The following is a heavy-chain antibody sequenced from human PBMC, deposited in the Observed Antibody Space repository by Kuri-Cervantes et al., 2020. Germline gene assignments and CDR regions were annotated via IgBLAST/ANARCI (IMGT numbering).Heavy chain of an antibody. D-gene: IGHD2-21*02. V-gene: IGHV3-30-3*01. J-gene: IGHJ4*02. CDR2: ISYDGSNK. CDR3: AREEAYCGGDCSPPFDY. CDR1: GFTFSSYA. Sequence: LSLTCAASGFTFSSYAMHWVRQAPGKGLEWVAVISYDGSNKYYADSVKGRFTISRDNSKNTLYLQMNSLRAEDTAVYYCAREEAYCGGDCSPPFDYWGQGTLATVSS.